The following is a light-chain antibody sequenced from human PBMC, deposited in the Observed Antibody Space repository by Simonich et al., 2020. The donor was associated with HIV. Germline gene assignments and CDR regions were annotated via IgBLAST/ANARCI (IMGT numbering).Light chain of an antibody. CDR1: ESVNSKY. V-gene: IGKV3D-20*01. J-gene: IGKJ1*01. CDR3: QQYGSSAWT. CDR2: DTS. Sequence: EIVLTQSPGTLSLSPGDRATLSCRASESVNSKYLAWYQQKPGLGPRLLIYDTSSRANGIPDRFSGSGSGTDFTLSISRLEPEDFAVYYCQQYGSSAWTFGQGTKVEIK.